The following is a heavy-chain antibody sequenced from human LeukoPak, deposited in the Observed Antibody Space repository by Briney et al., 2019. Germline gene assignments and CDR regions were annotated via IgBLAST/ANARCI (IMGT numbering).Heavy chain of an antibody. V-gene: IGHV3-53*01. CDR1: GFTVSSNY. J-gene: IGHJ1*01. CDR3: ARNEAEYFQH. Sequence: PGGSLRLSCAASGFTVSSNYMSWVRQAPGKGLEWVSVIYSGGSAYYADSVKGRFTISRDNSKNTLYLQMNSLGAEDTAVYYCARNEAEYFQHWGQGTLVTVSS. CDR2: IYSGGSA.